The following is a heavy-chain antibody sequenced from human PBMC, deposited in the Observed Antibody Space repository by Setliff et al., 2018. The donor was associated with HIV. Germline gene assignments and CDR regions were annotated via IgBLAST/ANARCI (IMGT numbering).Heavy chain of an antibody. CDR1: GYTFTNSG. V-gene: IGHV1-3*04. Sequence: ASVKVSCKASGYTFTNSGMHWVRQAPGQSLEWMGWINTGDGNTKYSQTFQGRVNITRDASATTAYMDLTSLRSEDTAVYYCARGLLESRMGYGMDVWGQGTTVTVSS. CDR2: INTGDGNT. J-gene: IGHJ6*02. D-gene: IGHD1-1*01. CDR3: ARGLLESRMGYGMDV.